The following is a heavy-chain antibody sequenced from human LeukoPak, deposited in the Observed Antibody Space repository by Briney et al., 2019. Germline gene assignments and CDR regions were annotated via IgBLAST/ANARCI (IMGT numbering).Heavy chain of an antibody. D-gene: IGHD5-24*01. CDR3: TRDRREAYNFNY. J-gene: IGHJ4*02. CDR2: INSDGSST. CDR1: GFTFSNYW. Sequence: PGGSLRLSCAASGFTFSNYWMHWVRQAPGKGLVWVSRINSDGSSTSYADSVKGRFTISRDNAKNTLYLQMNSLRVEDTAVYYCTRDRREAYNFNYWGQGTLVTVSS. V-gene: IGHV3-74*01.